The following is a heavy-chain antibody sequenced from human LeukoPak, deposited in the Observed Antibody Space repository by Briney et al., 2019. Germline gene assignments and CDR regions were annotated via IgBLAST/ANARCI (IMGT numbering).Heavy chain of an antibody. Sequence: GGSLRLSCAASGFTFSSYAMSWVRQAPGKGLEWFSAISGSGGSTYYADSVKGRFTISRDNSKNTLYLQMNSLRAEDTAVYYCAKFVGYCSSTSCFDYWGQGTLVTVSS. CDR3: AKFVGYCSSTSCFDY. D-gene: IGHD2-2*01. J-gene: IGHJ4*02. V-gene: IGHV3-23*01. CDR2: ISGSGGST. CDR1: GFTFSSYA.